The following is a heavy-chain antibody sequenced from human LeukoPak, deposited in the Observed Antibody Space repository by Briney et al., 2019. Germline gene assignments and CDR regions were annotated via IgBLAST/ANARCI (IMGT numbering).Heavy chain of an antibody. Sequence: ASVKVSCKASGYTFTSYDINWVRQATGQGLEWMGWMNPNSGNTGYAQKFQGRVTITRNTSTSTAYMELSSLRSEDTAVYYCARKLSIIPAAIYTFDYWGQGTLVTVSS. CDR3: ARKLSIIPAAIYTFDY. D-gene: IGHD2-2*02. V-gene: IGHV1-8*03. CDR1: GYTFTSYD. CDR2: MNPNSGNT. J-gene: IGHJ4*02.